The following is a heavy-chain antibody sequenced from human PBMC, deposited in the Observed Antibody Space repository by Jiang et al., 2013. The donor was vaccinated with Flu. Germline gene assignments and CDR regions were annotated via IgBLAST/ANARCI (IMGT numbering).Heavy chain of an antibody. CDR3: TTSIGDDYVDSGP. D-gene: IGHD4-17*01. CDR1: GFSFTNAW. V-gene: IGHV3-15*01. J-gene: IGHJ5*02. Sequence: VQLLESGGGLVKPGGSLRLSCAASGFSFTNAWMTWVRQAPGKGLEWVGRIKSKTDGGTTDYAAPVKGRFTISRDDSENTLYLQMNSLKTEDTAVYYCTTSIGDDYVDSGPWGQGTLVTVSS. CDR2: IKSKTDGGTT.